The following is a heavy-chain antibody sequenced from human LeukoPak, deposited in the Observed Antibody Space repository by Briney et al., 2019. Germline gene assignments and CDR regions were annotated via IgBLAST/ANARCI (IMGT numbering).Heavy chain of an antibody. CDR2: IGGSGGST. D-gene: IGHD3-22*01. V-gene: IGHV3-23*01. Sequence: PGGSPRLSCAASGFTFSSYAMSWVRQAPGKGLEWVSAIGGSGGSTYYADSVKGRFTISRDNSKNTLYLQMNSLRAEDTAVYYCAKTIDYYDSSGPLDYWGQGTLVTVSS. CDR3: AKTIDYYDSSGPLDY. J-gene: IGHJ4*02. CDR1: GFTFSSYA.